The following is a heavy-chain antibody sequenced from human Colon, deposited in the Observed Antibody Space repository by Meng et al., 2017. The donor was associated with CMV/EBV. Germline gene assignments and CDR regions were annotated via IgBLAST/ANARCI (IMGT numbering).Heavy chain of an antibody. V-gene: IGHV3-9*01. CDR2: INWNGNNI. Sequence: SLKISCAGSGFNFEDYAMHWVRQVPGKGLEWVSGINWNGNNIFYADSVKGRFTISRDNAKSSLYLQMNSLRPEDTALYYCTKDNEDIVLMLGASNLPGAAFDGWGQGVMVTVSS. D-gene: IGHD2-8*01. CDR1: GFNFEDYA. J-gene: IGHJ3*01. CDR3: TKDNEDIVLMLGASNLPGAAFDG.